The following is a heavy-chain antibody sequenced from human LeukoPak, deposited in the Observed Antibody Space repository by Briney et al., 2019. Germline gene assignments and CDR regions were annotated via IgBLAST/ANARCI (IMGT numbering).Heavy chain of an antibody. CDR1: GFTFSSYA. CDR3: AREGGDTLVFDY. J-gene: IGHJ4*02. Sequence: GGSLRLSCAASGFTFSSYAMHWVRQAPGKGLEWVAIISYDGRNKYFADSVKGRFAISRDNSKNTLYLQMSSLRAEDTAVYYCAREGGDTLVFDYWGQGTLVTVSS. CDR2: ISYDGRNK. D-gene: IGHD2-21*01. V-gene: IGHV3-30*15.